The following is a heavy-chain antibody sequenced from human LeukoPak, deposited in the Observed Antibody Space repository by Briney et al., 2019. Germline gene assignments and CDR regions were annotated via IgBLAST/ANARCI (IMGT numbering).Heavy chain of an antibody. Sequence: SETLSLTCTVSGGSISSGDYYWRWIRQPPGMGLEWNGYFYYSGSTNYNPSRKSRVTISVDMSKKQFSLKLSSVTAADTAVYYCARADCSGGSCPFDYWGQGTLVTVSS. V-gene: IGHV4-30-4*01. D-gene: IGHD2-15*01. J-gene: IGHJ4*02. CDR3: ARADCSGGSCPFDY. CDR2: FYYSGST. CDR1: GGSISSGDYY.